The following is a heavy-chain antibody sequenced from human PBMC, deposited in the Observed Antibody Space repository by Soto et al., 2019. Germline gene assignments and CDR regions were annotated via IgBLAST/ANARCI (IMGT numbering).Heavy chain of an antibody. CDR2: IYYSGST. CDR1: GGSISSYY. J-gene: IGHJ6*03. Sequence: QVQLQESGPGLVKPSETLFLTCTVSGGSISSYYWSWIRQPPGKGLEWVGFIYYSGSTNYNPSLKSRVTISVDTSKNQFSLKLSSVTAADTAVYYCARHVEFGYYYYYYMDVWGKGTTVTVSS. D-gene: IGHD3-10*01. CDR3: ARHVEFGYYYYYYMDV. V-gene: IGHV4-59*08.